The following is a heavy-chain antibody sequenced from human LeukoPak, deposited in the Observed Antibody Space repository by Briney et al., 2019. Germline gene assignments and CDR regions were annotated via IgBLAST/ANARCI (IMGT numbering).Heavy chain of an antibody. D-gene: IGHD3-10*01. CDR1: GYTFTSYG. Sequence: ASVKVSCKASGYTFTSYGISWVRQAPGQGLEWMGWISAYNGNTNYAQKLQGRVTMTTDTSTSTAYMELSSLRSEDTAVYYCAREDRLLDQGSGSFHGAPDYWGQGTLVTVSS. CDR2: ISAYNGNT. CDR3: AREDRLLDQGSGSFHGAPDY. V-gene: IGHV1-18*01. J-gene: IGHJ4*02.